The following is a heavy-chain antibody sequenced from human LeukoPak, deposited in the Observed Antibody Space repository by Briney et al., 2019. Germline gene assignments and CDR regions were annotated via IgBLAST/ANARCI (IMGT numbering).Heavy chain of an antibody. D-gene: IGHD6-13*01. V-gene: IGHV4-39*01. J-gene: IGHJ4*02. CDR3: ARHAGGISATGTRPFDY. CDR1: GASFSSSTYY. CDR2: IYYSGST. Sequence: SETLSLTCTVSGASFSSSTYYWGWIRQPPGKGLEWLGSIYYSGSTYYNPSLKSRVTMSVDTSKNQFSLKLSSVTAADTAVYYCARHAGGISATGTRPFDYWGQETLVTVSS.